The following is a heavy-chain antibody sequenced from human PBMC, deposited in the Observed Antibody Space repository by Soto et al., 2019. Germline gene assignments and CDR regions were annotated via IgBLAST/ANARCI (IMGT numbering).Heavy chain of an antibody. CDR3: SRVSAFFTWPDY. V-gene: IGHV1-46*03. CDR1: GYTFTSYY. J-gene: IGHJ4*02. Sequence: QVQVVQSGAEVKKPGASVKVSCKASGYTFTSYYMHWVRQAPGQGLEWMGIINPSGGSTSYPQKFQGRVTMPRDTSTSTVYMELSSLRSEDTAVYYCSRVSAFFTWPDYWGQGTLVTVSS. D-gene: IGHD3-3*02. CDR2: INPSGGST.